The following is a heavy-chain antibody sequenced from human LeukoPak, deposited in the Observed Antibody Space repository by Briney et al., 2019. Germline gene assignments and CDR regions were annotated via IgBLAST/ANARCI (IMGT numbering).Heavy chain of an antibody. V-gene: IGHV3-74*01. CDR1: GFTFSSYW. CDR2: INSDGSST. CDR3: ARISTSHGKDY. Sequence: HAGGSLRLSCAASGFTFSSYWMHWVRQAPGKGLVWVSRINSDGSSTSYADSVKGRFTISRDNAKNSLYLQMSSLRAEDTAVYYCARISTSHGKDYWGQGTLVTVSS. D-gene: IGHD2-2*01. J-gene: IGHJ4*02.